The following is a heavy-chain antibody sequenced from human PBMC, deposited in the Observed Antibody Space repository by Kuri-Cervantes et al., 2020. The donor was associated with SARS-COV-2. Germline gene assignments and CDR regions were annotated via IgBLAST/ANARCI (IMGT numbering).Heavy chain of an antibody. J-gene: IGHJ4*02. D-gene: IGHD3-22*01. CDR3: ARDVGRGYLVDY. V-gene: IGHV3-21*01. CDR2: ISSSSSYI. CDR1: GFTFSSYS. Sequence: GESLKISCAASGFTFSSYSMNWVRQAPGKGLEWVSSISSSSSYIYYADSVKGRFTISRDNAKNSLYLQMNSLRAEDTAVYYCARDVGRGYLVDYWGQGTLVTVSS.